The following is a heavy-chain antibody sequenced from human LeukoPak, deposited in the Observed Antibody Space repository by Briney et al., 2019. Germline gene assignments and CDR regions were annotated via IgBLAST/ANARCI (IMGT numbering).Heavy chain of an antibody. CDR1: GFTFSSYA. V-gene: IGHV3-23*01. Sequence: QTGGSLRLSCAASGFTFSSYAMSWVRQAPGKGLEWVSAISGSGGSTYYADSVKGRFTISRDNSKNTLYLQMNSLRAEDTAVYYCADIVGATHSPDDYFDYWGQGTLVTVSS. J-gene: IGHJ4*02. CDR2: ISGSGGST. D-gene: IGHD1-26*01. CDR3: ADIVGATHSPDDYFDY.